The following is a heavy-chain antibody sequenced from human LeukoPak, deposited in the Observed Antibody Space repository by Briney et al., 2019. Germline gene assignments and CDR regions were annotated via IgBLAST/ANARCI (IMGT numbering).Heavy chain of an antibody. J-gene: IGHJ5*02. CDR2: INPSGGST. D-gene: IGHD3-22*01. CDR3: AREYYYDSSGYRLFDP. V-gene: IGHV1-46*01. Sequence: GASVKVSCKASGYTFTSYYMHWVRQAPGQGLEWMGIINPSGGSTSYAQKFQGRVTMTRDTSTSTVYMELSSLRSEDTAAYYCAREYYYDSSGYRLFDPWGQGTLVTVSS. CDR1: GYTFTSYY.